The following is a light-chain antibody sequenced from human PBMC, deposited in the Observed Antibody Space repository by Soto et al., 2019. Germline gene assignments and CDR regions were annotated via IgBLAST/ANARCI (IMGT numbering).Light chain of an antibody. V-gene: IGKV1-5*03. CDR1: QSVSSS. J-gene: IGKJ1*01. CDR3: QQYNSYSRT. Sequence: DIQMTQSPSTLSASVGDRVTITCRASQSVSSSLAWYQQKPGKAPKLLIYKASNLESGVPSRFSGSGSGTEFTLTISSLQSDDFATYYCQQYNSYSRTFGQGTKVDI. CDR2: KAS.